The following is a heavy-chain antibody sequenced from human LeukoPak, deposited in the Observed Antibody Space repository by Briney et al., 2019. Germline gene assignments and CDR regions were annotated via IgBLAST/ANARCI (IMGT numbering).Heavy chain of an antibody. Sequence: GGSLRLAFPASGFTFRSHSMNWVRHAPGKGLGWVSSISSRSSYIYYADSVKGRFTISRDNAKTSLYLQMNRLRAEDTAVYYCARVRGSHLDYWGQGTLVTVSS. D-gene: IGHD6-25*01. CDR1: GFTFRSHS. CDR3: ARVRGSHLDY. J-gene: IGHJ4*02. V-gene: IGHV3-21*01. CDR2: ISSRSSYI.